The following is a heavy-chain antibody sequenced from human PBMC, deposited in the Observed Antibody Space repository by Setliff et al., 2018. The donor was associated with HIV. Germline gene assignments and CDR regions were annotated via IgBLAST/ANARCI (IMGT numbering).Heavy chain of an antibody. Sequence: GASVKVSCKASGHTFNNYDINWVRRATGQGLEWMGWMNPNSGATGYAQKFQGRVTMTRDTSISTAYVELSSLTSKDTAVYYCASGKGVRGVIITGGLDVWGKGTTVTVSS. CDR3: ASGKGVRGVIITGGLDV. D-gene: IGHD3-10*01. V-gene: IGHV1-8*01. CDR2: MNPNSGAT. CDR1: GHTFNNYD. J-gene: IGHJ6*04.